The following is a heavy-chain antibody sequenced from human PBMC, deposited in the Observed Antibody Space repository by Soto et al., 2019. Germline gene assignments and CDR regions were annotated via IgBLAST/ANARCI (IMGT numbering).Heavy chain of an antibody. V-gene: IGHV3-23*01. D-gene: IGHD5-12*01. CDR1: GFSFSSYA. J-gene: IGHJ3*02. CDR2: ISSSASST. CDR3: AKGGATMADGFDI. Sequence: EVQLLESGGGLVQPGGSLRLSCAASGFSFSSYAMSWVRQAPGKGLEWVSSISSSASSTHYADSVKGRFTISRDNSKNTLYLQMNSLRAVDTAVHYCAKGGATMADGFDIWGQGTMVTVSS.